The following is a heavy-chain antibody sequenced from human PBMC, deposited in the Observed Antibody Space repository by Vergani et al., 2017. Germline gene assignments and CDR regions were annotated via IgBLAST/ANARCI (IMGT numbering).Heavy chain of an antibody. CDR2: INHSGST. J-gene: IGHJ4*02. V-gene: IGHV4-34*01. CDR3: ARSHSSSSFGY. D-gene: IGHD6-6*01. Sequence: QVQLPQWGAGLLKPSETLSLTCAVYGGSFSGYYWSWIRQPPGKGLEWIGEINHSGSTNYNPSLKSRVTISVDTSKNQFSLKLSSVTAADTAVYYCARSHSSSSFGYWGQGTLVTVSS. CDR1: GGSFSGYY.